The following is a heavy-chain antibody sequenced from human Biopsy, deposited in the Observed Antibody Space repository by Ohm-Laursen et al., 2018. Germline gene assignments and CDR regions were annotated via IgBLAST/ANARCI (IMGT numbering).Heavy chain of an antibody. J-gene: IGHJ6*02. CDR1: GASMTDYF. CDR2: AYPSGTT. Sequence: GTLSLTWSVSGASMTDYFWSWIWQPAGKGLEWIGRAYPSGTTYYNPSLKGRVTISIDASKNQLSLKVTPVTAADTAVFYCAGSRGHYFNGLDVWGQGTTVIVSS. V-gene: IGHV4-4*07. CDR3: AGSRGHYFNGLDV. D-gene: IGHD3-10*01.